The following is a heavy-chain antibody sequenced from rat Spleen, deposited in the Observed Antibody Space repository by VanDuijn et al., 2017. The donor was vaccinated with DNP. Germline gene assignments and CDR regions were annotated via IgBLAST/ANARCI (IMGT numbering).Heavy chain of an antibody. V-gene: IGHV5S11*01. CDR3: ARVQLGYYALDA. CDR2: ISTGGGKT. J-gene: IGHJ4*01. CDR1: GFTFSNYY. Sequence: EVQLVESGGGLVQPGRSMKLSCAASGFTFSNYYMAWVRQAPTKGLEWVASISTGGGKTYYRDSVVVRFTISRDNAKNTHSLLMDSLRSEETATYYCARVQLGYYALDAWGQGTSVTVSS. D-gene: IGHD5-1*01.